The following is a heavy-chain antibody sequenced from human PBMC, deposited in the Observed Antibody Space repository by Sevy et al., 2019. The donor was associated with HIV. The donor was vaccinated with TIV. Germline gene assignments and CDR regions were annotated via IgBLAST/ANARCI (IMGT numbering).Heavy chain of an antibody. V-gene: IGHV3-74*01. CDR3: ARHWGTAFDS. CDR1: GFTFSAYW. CDR2: ITKIDGGTT. Sequence: GGSLRLSCAASGFTFSAYWMHWVRQAPGQGLVWVSRITKIDGGTTTYAESVKGRFTISRDNAKNTLYLQMNSLRAEDTAVYYCARHWGTAFDSWVQGILVTVSS. D-gene: IGHD3-16*01. J-gene: IGHJ5*01.